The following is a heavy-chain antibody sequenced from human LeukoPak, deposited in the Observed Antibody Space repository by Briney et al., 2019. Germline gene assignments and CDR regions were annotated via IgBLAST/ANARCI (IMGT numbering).Heavy chain of an antibody. CDR3: ARRPRSVGPAIPDY. V-gene: IGHV1-18*01. Sequence: EASVTVSCKASGYTFTSYGISWVRQAPGQGLEWMGWISAYNGNTNYAQKLQGRVTMTTDTSTSTAYMELRSLRSDDTAVYYCARRPRSVGPAIPDYWGQGTLVTVSS. J-gene: IGHJ4*02. CDR2: ISAYNGNT. CDR1: GYTFTSYG. D-gene: IGHD2-15*01.